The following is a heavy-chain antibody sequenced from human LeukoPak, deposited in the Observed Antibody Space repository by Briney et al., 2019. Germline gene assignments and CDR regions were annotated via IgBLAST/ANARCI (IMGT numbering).Heavy chain of an antibody. Sequence: SGGSPRLSCAASGFTFSNYAMSWVRQAPGKGLERVSVISGSGASTYYADSVKGRFTISRDNSKNTLYLQMNSLRAEDTAVYFCAKGPPYDSSGYYSAFDYWGQGTLVTVSS. CDR3: AKGPPYDSSGYYSAFDY. V-gene: IGHV3-23*01. D-gene: IGHD3-22*01. CDR1: GFTFSNYA. J-gene: IGHJ4*02. CDR2: ISGSGAST.